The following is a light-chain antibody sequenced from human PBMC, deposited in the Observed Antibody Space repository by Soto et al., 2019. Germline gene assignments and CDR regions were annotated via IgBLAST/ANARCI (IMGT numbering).Light chain of an antibody. CDR1: QSVSIH. CDR3: QQYNNWPPIT. CDR2: GAS. Sequence: DTVMTQSPATLSVSPGERATLSCRASQSVSIHLAWYQQIPGQAPRLLIYGASTRATGIPARFSGSGSGTDFILTISSLQSEDFAVYYCQQYNNWPPITFGQGTRLEIK. J-gene: IGKJ5*01. V-gene: IGKV3-15*01.